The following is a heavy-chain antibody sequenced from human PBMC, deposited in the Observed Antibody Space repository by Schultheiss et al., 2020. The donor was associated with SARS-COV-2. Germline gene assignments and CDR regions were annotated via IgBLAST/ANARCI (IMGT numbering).Heavy chain of an antibody. Sequence: GESLKISCAASGFTFSSYGMHWVRQAPGKGLEWVSYISSSGDTIYYADSVKGRFTISRDNAKNSLYLQMSSLRAEDTAVYYCASLAATTTLWGQGTLVTVSS. CDR2: ISSSGDTI. J-gene: IGHJ4*02. CDR3: ASLAATTTL. V-gene: IGHV3-48*04. CDR1: GFTFSSYG. D-gene: IGHD4-17*01.